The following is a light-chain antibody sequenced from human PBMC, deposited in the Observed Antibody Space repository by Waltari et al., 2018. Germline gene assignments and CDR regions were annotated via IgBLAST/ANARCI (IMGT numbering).Light chain of an antibody. CDR3: QQYDNLPLT. V-gene: IGKV1-33*01. CDR2: DAS. Sequence: DIQMTQSPSSLSASVGDRVTITCQASQDISNYLSWYQQKPGKAPKFLIYDASNLETGVPSRFSGSGSGTDVTFTISSLQPEDIATYYCQQYDNLPLTFGGGTKVEIK. J-gene: IGKJ4*01. CDR1: QDISNY.